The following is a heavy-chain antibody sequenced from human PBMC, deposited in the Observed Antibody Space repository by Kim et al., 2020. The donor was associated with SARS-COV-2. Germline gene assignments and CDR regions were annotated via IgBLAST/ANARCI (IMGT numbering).Heavy chain of an antibody. J-gene: IGHJ3*02. CDR3: ARVWELRGNACDI. V-gene: IGHV1-69*13. D-gene: IGHD3-16*01. Sequence: SVKVSCKASGGTLSGEVIGWVRQAPGQGLEWMGALIHMFATPNYAQKFQGRVTITADESTNTAYMELSSLRSEDTAVYYCARVWELRGNACDIWGQGTMVTVS. CDR1: GGTLSGEV. CDR2: LIHMFATP.